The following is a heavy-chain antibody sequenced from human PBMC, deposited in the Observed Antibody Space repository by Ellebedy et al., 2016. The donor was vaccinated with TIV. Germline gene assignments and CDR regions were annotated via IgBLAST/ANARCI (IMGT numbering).Heavy chain of an antibody. Sequence: GESLKISCEGFGFSLIDYTMTWVRQAPGKGLEWVSAITGSGRSTNYADSVKGRFSISRDNFNNTLYLQMNSLRVDDTAIYYCDLGMDFWGQGILVTVSS. J-gene: IGHJ4*02. CDR1: GFSLIDYT. V-gene: IGHV3-23*01. CDR2: ITGSGRST. CDR3: DLGMDF.